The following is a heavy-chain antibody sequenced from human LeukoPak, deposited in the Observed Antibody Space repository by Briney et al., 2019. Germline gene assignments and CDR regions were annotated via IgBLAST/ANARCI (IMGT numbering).Heavy chain of an antibody. CDR1: GGSISSYY. CDR2: IYYSGST. CDR3: ARVRYYYDSSGYSYFDY. D-gene: IGHD3-22*01. J-gene: IGHJ4*02. Sequence: PSETLSLTCTVSGGSISSYYWSWIRQPPGKGLEWIGYIYYSGSTNYNPSLKSRVTISVDTSKNQFSLKLSPVTAADTAVYYCARVRYYYDSSGYSYFDYWGQGTLVTVSS. V-gene: IGHV4-59*01.